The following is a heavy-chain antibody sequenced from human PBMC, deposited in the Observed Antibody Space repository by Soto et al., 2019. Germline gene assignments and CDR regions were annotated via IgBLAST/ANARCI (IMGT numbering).Heavy chain of an antibody. CDR1: GGTFSSYA. Sequence: ASVKVSCKASGGTFSSYAISWVRQAPGQGLEWMGIINPSGGSTSYAQKFQGRVTMTRDTSTSTVHMELSSLRSEDTAVYYCARLTTRGGFDYWGQGTLVTVSS. CDR3: ARLTTRGGFDY. V-gene: IGHV1-46*03. CDR2: INPSGGST. D-gene: IGHD2-2*01. J-gene: IGHJ4*02.